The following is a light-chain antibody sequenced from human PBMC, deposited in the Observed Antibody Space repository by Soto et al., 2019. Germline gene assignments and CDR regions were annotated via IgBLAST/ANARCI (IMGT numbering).Light chain of an antibody. CDR2: AVS. V-gene: IGKV3-20*01. Sequence: EIVLTQSPGILALSLGDGATLSCRASQTVNSNYLAWYLQKPGQPPRLLIYAVSNRAPGVPDRFSGGGSGTDFTLTSARLEADDFGTYYCQQYIASRTFGQGTRVEVK. CDR1: QTVNSNY. CDR3: QQYIASRT. J-gene: IGKJ1*01.